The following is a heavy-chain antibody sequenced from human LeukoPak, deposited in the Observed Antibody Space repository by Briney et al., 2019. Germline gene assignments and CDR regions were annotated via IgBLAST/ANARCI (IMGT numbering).Heavy chain of an antibody. J-gene: IGHJ5*02. V-gene: IGHV1-2*02. CDR3: AREGPSPYNWNGWNWFDP. CDR1: GYTFTSYD. Sequence: ASVKVSCKASGYTFTSYDINWVRQATGQGLEWMGWINPNSGGTNYAQKFQGRVTMTRDTSISTAYMELSRLRSDDTAVYYCAREGPSPYNWNGWNWFDPWGQGTLVTVSS. CDR2: INPNSGGT. D-gene: IGHD1-20*01.